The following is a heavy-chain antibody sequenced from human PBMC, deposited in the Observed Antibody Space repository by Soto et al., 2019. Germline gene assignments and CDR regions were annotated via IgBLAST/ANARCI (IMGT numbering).Heavy chain of an antibody. CDR2: TYYRSKWYN. CDR1: GDSVSSNSAA. Sequence: QTLSLTCAISGDSVSSNSAAWNWIRQSPSRGLEWLGRTYYRSKWYNDYAVSVKSRITINPDTSKNQFSLQLNSVTPEDTAVYYCARVNSGSQSGGYYGMDVWGQGTTVTVS. CDR3: ARVNSGSQSGGYYGMDV. V-gene: IGHV6-1*01. D-gene: IGHD1-26*01. J-gene: IGHJ6*02.